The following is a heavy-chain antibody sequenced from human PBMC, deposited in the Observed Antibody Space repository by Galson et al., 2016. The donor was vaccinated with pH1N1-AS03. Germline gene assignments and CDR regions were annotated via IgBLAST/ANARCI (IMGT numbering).Heavy chain of an antibody. CDR3: ARRPTGIDY. Sequence: SLTCRDLGGSFRGTYWTWIRPTPGKGLEWIGEIIIGGSPTYSPSLKSRVSISLDTSKKQVSLRLISVTAADTAVYFCARRPTGIDYWGPGTLVTVSS. D-gene: IGHD3-10*01. J-gene: IGHJ4*02. CDR1: GGSFRGTY. V-gene: IGHV4-34*12. CDR2: IIIGGSP.